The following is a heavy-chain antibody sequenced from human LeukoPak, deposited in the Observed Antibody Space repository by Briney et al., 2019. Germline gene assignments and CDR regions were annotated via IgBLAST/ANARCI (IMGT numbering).Heavy chain of an antibody. CDR3: AREGVAPTGNDAFDI. Sequence: SETLSLTCAVYGGSFSGYYWSWIRQPPGKGREWVGEINHCGSTNYHPSLKRRVTISVDTSKNQFSLKLSSVPAADPAVYYCAREGVAPTGNDAFDIWGQGTMVTVSS. J-gene: IGHJ3*02. CDR1: GGSFSGYY. V-gene: IGHV4-34*01. D-gene: IGHD3-3*01. CDR2: INHCGST.